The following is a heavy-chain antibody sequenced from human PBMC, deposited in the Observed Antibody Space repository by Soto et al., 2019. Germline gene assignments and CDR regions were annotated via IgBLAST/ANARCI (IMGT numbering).Heavy chain of an antibody. V-gene: IGHV3-23*01. CDR2: ISGSGGST. D-gene: IGHD1-1*01. Sequence: EVQLLESGGGLVQPGGSLRLSCTASGFTFSSYAMSWVRQAPGKGLEWVSAISGSGGSTYYAGSVKGRFTISRDNSKNTLYLQMNSLRAEDTAVYDCAKEDCNDHAFDIWGQGTMVTVSS. CDR1: GFTFSSYA. CDR3: AKEDCNDHAFDI. J-gene: IGHJ3*02.